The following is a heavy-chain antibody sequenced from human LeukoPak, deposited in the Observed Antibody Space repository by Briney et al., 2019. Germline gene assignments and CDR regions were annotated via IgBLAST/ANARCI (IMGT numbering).Heavy chain of an antibody. V-gene: IGHV4-38-2*01. J-gene: IGHJ4*02. CDR2: IYHSGST. D-gene: IGHD6-13*01. CDR1: GYSISSGYY. CDR3: ARGGIAAAAPFDY. Sequence: SETLSLTCAVSGYSISSGYYWGWIRQPPGKGLEWIGSIYHSGSTYYNPSLKSRVTISVDTSKNQFSPKLSSVTAADTAVYYCARGGIAAAAPFDYWGQGTLVTVSS.